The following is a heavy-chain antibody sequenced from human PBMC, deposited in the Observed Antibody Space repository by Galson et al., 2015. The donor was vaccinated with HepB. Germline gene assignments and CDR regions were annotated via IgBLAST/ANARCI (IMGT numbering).Heavy chain of an antibody. CDR3: ARGSLLLRWIDN. CDR1: GYLFTTYY. V-gene: IGHV1-46*01. CDR2: INPSGGAT. J-gene: IGHJ5*02. Sequence: SVKVSCKASGYLFTTYYVHWVRQAPGQGLEWMGIINPSGGATTYAQKFQDRVTLTHDTPATAVYMELRSLTSDDTAMYYCARGSLLLRWIDNWGQGTLVTVAS.